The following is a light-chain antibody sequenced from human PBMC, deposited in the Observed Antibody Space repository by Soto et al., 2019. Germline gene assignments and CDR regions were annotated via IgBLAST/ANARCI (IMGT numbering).Light chain of an antibody. CDR1: SSDVGSYNL. J-gene: IGLJ1*01. CDR3: CSYAGSGTPYV. Sequence: QSVLTQPASVSGSPGQSITICCTGTSSDVGSYNLVSWYQHHPGKAPKLMIYVVGKRPSGVSSRFSGSKSGNTASLTISGLQAEDEADYYCCSYAGSGTPYVFGTGTKVTVL. V-gene: IGLV2-23*02. CDR2: VVG.